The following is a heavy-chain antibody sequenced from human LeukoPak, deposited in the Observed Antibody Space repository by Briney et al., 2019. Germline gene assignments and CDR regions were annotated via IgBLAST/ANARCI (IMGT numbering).Heavy chain of an antibody. CDR3: ARGLRIHYYGSGNWFDP. Sequence: SQTLSLTCAISGDSVSSNSAAWNWIRQSPSRGLEWLGRTYYRSKWYNDYAVSVNSRITITPDTSKNQFSLKLSSVTAADTAVYYCARGLRIHYYGSGNWFDPWGQGTLVTVSS. D-gene: IGHD3-10*01. V-gene: IGHV6-1*01. J-gene: IGHJ5*02. CDR2: TYYRSKWYN. CDR1: GDSVSSNSAA.